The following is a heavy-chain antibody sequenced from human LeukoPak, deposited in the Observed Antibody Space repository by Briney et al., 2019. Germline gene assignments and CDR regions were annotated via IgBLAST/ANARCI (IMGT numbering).Heavy chain of an antibody. Sequence: GGSLRLSCAASGFTFTDYYMSWFRQAPGKGLEWLSYISPSSAYTNYADSVKGRFTISRDNAKNSLYLQMNSLRAEDTAVYYCARDYGDSGYDLVKDYWGQGTLVTVSS. V-gene: IGHV3-11*05. CDR1: GFTFTDYY. CDR3: ARDYGDSGYDLVKDY. CDR2: ISPSSAYT. J-gene: IGHJ4*02. D-gene: IGHD5-12*01.